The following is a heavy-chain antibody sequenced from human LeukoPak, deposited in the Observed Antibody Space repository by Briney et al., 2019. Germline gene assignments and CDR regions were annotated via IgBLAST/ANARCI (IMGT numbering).Heavy chain of an antibody. D-gene: IGHD3-9*01. CDR2: ISYDGSNR. V-gene: IGHV3-30-3*01. CDR3: AKDLGGTGYDY. J-gene: IGHJ4*02. CDR1: GLTFSSYA. Sequence: GGSLRLSCAASGLTFSSYAMHWVRQAPGKGLEWVAVISYDGSNRYYADSVKGRFTISRDNSKNTLYLQMNSLRAEDTAVYYCAKDLGGTGYDYWGQGTLVTVSS.